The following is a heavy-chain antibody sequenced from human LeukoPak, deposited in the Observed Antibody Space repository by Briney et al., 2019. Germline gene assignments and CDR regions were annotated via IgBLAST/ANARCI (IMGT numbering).Heavy chain of an antibody. CDR2: MNPNSGNT. CDR1: GYTFTSYD. CDR3: ARASAIRYLSDY. J-gene: IGHJ4*02. Sequence: ASVKVSCKASGYTFTSYDINWVRQATGQGLEWMGWMNPNSGNTGYAQKFQGRVTMTRNTSISTAYMELSSLRSEDTAVYYCARASAIRYLSDYWGQGTLFTVSS. D-gene: IGHD2-2*02. V-gene: IGHV1-8*01.